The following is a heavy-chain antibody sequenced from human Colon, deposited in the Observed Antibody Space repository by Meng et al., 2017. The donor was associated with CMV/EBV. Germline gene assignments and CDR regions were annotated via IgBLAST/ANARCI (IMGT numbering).Heavy chain of an antibody. D-gene: IGHD3-22*01. V-gene: IGHV3-21*01. J-gene: IGHJ4*02. CDR1: GFSFITYS. Sequence: GESLKISCTASGFSFITYSMNWVRQAPGKGLEWISSISSGGSYIFYADSAKGRFTISRDDAKNSLYLQMNSLRVDDTAVYYCARAPLSGYFYDFWGQGTLVTVSS. CDR2: ISSGGSYI. CDR3: ARAPLSGYFYDF.